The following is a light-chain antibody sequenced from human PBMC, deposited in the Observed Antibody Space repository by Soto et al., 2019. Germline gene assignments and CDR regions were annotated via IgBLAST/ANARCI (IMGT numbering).Light chain of an antibody. J-gene: IGLJ1*01. CDR2: EVS. CDR1: SSDVGSNNL. V-gene: IGLV2-23*02. CDR3: CSYAGRSVTYV. Sequence: QSALSQPASVSGSPGQSITISCTGTSSDVGSNNLVSWYQQHPGKAPKLMIYEVSKRPSGIVNRFSGSKTGNTASLTTSGVQAEEEADYYSCSYAGRSVTYVFVAGTKVTVL.